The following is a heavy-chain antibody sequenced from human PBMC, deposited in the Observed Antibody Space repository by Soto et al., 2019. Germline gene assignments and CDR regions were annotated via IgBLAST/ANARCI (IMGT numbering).Heavy chain of an antibody. CDR1: GYTFTSYY. CDR2: INPSGGST. Sequence: SVKVSCKASGYTFTSYYMHWVRQAPVQGLEWMGIINPSGGSTSYAQKFQGRVTMTRDTSTSTAYMELSSLRSEDTAVYYCARDLERKRGYSYGFYYYYGMDVWGQGTTVTVSS. D-gene: IGHD5-18*01. V-gene: IGHV1-46*01. J-gene: IGHJ6*02. CDR3: ARDLERKRGYSYGFYYYYGMDV.